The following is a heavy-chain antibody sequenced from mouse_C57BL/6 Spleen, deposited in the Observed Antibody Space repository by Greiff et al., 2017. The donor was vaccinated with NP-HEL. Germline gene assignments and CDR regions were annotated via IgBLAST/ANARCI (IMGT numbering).Heavy chain of an antibody. Sequence: VQLQQSGAELAKPGASVKLSCKASGYTFTSYWMHWVKQRPGQGLEWIGYINPSSGYTKYNQKFKDKATLTADKSSSTAYMQLSSLTYEDSAVYYCARNGYSYDYDGSGFAYWGQGTLVTVSA. CDR3: ARNGYSYDYDGSGFAY. CDR2: INPSSGYT. D-gene: IGHD2-4*01. J-gene: IGHJ3*01. V-gene: IGHV1-7*01. CDR1: GYTFTSYW.